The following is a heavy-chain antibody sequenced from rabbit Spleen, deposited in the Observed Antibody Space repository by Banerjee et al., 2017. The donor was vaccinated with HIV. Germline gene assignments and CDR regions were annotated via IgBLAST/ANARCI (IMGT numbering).Heavy chain of an antibody. CDR3: ARDLATVVGWNFNL. V-gene: IGHV1S45*01. CDR1: GFSFSNKAV. CDR2: INAVTGKA. J-gene: IGHJ4*01. D-gene: IGHD3-1*01. Sequence: QEQLVESGGGLVKPGGTLTLTCTASGFSFSNKAVMCWVRQAPGKGLEWIACINAVTGKAVYASWAKGRFTFSKTSSTTVTLQMTSLTAADTATYFCARDLATVVGWNFNLWGQGTLVTVS.